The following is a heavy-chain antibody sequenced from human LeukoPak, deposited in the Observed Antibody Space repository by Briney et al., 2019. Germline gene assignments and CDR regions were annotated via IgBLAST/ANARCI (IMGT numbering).Heavy chain of an antibody. V-gene: IGHV3-30*02. CDR2: IQYDGSNE. CDR3: ARVGDNNFFDY. CDR1: RFTFSSYG. D-gene: IGHD2-21*02. Sequence: PGGSLRLSCAASRFTFSSYGMHWVRQAPGKGLEWVAYIQYDGSNEQYADSVKGRFSISRDSSKNILYLQMNSLRAEDTAVYYCARVGDNNFFDYWGQGTLVTVSS. J-gene: IGHJ4*02.